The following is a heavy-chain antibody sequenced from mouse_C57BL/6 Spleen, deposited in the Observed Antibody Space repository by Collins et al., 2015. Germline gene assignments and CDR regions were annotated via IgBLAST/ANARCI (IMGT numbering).Heavy chain of an antibody. CDR1: RYTFTDYY. V-gene: IGHV1-26*01. CDR2: INPNNGGT. CDR3: ARLAFDY. J-gene: IGHJ2*01. Sequence: GASVKISCKASRYTFTDYYMNWVKQSHGKSLEWIGDINPNNGGTSYNQKFKGKATLTVDKSSSTAYMELRSLTSEDSAVYYCARLAFDYWGQGTTLTVSS.